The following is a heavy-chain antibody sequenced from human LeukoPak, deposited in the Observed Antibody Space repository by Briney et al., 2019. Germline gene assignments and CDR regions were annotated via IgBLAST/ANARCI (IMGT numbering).Heavy chain of an antibody. CDR3: ARVAGYCSSTSCYRGKHFDY. CDR2: ISYDGSNK. Sequence: GGSLRLSCAASGLTFSSYAMHWVRQAPGKGLEWVAVISYDGSNKYYADSVKGRFTISRDNSKNTLYLQMNSLRAEDTAVYYCARVAGYCSSTSCYRGKHFDYWGQGTLVTVSS. CDR1: GLTFSSYA. J-gene: IGHJ4*02. D-gene: IGHD2-2*02. V-gene: IGHV3-30*01.